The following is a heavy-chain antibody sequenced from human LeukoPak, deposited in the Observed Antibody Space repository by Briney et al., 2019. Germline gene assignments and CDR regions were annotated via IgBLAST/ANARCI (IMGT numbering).Heavy chain of an antibody. Sequence: ASVKVSCKASGYTFTGYYIHWVRQAPGQGLEWMGRINPNYGGTSYAQKFQGRVTMTGDTSIGTAYMELSSLRSDDTAVYYCARAGYGDLYYLDYWGQGTLVTVSS. V-gene: IGHV1-2*06. CDR3: ARAGYGDLYYLDY. CDR1: GYTFTGYY. J-gene: IGHJ4*02. D-gene: IGHD4-17*01. CDR2: INPNYGGT.